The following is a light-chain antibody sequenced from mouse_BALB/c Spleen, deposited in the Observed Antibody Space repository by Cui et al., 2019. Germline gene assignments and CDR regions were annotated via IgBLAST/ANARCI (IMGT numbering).Light chain of an antibody. J-gene: IGKJ1*01. CDR2: SRS. CDR3: HQWSSYGT. V-gene: IGKV4-80*01. Sequence: QIVFTQSPPIMSASLGEEITLTCSASSSVSYMHWYQQKSGNSPKLLIYSRSNLASGVPSRFSGSGSGTFYSRTISSVEAEDAADYYCHQWSSYGTFGGGTKLEIK. CDR1: SSVSY.